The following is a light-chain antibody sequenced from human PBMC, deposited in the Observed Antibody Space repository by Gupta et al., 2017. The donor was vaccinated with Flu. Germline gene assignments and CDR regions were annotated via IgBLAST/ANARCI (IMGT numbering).Light chain of an antibody. CDR1: SGSIASNY. J-gene: IGLJ3*02. Sequence: SGSIASNYVQWYQQRPGSSPTTVIYEDNQRPSGVPDRFSGSIDSSSNSASLTISGLKTEDEADYYCQSYDSSNPWVFGGGTKLTVL. CDR2: EDN. CDR3: QSYDSSNPWV. V-gene: IGLV6-57*01.